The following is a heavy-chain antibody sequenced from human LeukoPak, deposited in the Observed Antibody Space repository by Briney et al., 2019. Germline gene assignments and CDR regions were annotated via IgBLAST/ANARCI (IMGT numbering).Heavy chain of an antibody. CDR2: IYYSGST. D-gene: IGHD4-17*01. V-gene: IGHV4-59*08. Sequence: PSETLSLTCTVSGGSISSYYWSWIRQPPGKGLEWIGYIYYSGSTNYNPSLRSRVTISVDTSKNQFSLKLSSVTAADTAVYYCARGGNYGDYDGYYDYWGQGTLVTVSS. CDR1: GGSISSYY. CDR3: ARGGNYGDYDGYYDY. J-gene: IGHJ4*02.